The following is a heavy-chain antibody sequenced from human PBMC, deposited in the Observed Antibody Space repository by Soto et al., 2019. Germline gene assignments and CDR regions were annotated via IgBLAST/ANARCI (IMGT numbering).Heavy chain of an antibody. CDR3: GTLFFLVIGSL. Sequence: GGSLRLSCSASGFDLSKHAMNWVRQAPGKGLEFVSSVSSNGGTTNYADSVKGRFTISRDNSKKTLYLQMSGLRPEDTAIYYCGTLFFLVIGSLGGKGSPVIVSS. D-gene: IGHD3-9*01. CDR2: VSSNGGTT. CDR1: GFDLSKHA. V-gene: IGHV3-64D*06. J-gene: IGHJ4*02.